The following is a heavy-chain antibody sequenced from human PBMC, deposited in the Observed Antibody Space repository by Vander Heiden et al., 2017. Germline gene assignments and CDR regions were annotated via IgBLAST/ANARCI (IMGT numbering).Heavy chain of an antibody. J-gene: IGHJ4*02. CDR2: MNQDGSEK. D-gene: IGHD2-15*01. CDR3: ARGGGIDY. CDR1: GFPLRSYW. V-gene: IGHV3-7*01. Sequence: EVQLVESGGGLVQLGGSLRLSWAASGFPLRSYWMRWVRQAPGKGLEWVDNMNQDGSEKYYVDSVKGRFTISRDNAKNSLYLQMNSLRAEDTAVYYCARGGGIDYWGQGTLVTVSS.